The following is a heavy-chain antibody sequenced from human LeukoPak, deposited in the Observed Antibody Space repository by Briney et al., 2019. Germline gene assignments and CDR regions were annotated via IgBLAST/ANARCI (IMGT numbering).Heavy chain of an antibody. D-gene: IGHD6-13*01. V-gene: IGHV3-30*18. J-gene: IGHJ6*02. CDR1: GFTFSSYW. CDR2: ISYDGSNK. Sequence: PGGSLRLSCAASGFTFSSYWMSWVRQAPGKGLEWVAVISYDGSNKYYADSVKGRFTISRDNSKNTLYLQMNSLRAEDTAVYYCAKDLVSSSWYYYYGMDVWGQGPTVTVSS. CDR3: AKDLVSSSWYYYYGMDV.